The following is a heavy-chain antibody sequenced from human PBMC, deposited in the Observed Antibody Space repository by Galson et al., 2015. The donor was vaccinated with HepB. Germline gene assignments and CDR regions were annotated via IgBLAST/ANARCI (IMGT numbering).Heavy chain of an antibody. CDR2: INGNGDTK. V-gene: IGHV3-64D*06. D-gene: IGHD1-26*01. J-gene: IGHJ5*02. CDR3: VKGSGSYPEVWFDP. Sequence: SLRLSCAASGFTFRTHGMHWVRQAPGKGLEYVSAINGNGDTKYYADSVRGRFTISRDNSKNTLYLQMSSLKPDDTAMYYCVKGSGSYPEVWFDPWGQGTLVTVSS. CDR1: GFTFRTHG.